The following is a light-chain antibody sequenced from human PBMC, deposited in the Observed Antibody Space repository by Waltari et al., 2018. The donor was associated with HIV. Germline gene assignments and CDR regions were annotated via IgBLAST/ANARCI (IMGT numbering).Light chain of an antibody. Sequence: AVQLTQSPSSLSTSVGDRVTITCRASQGISNAVAWYQQKPEKAPKLLIDDASTLASAVPSRFSGSGSGTDFTLTISSLQPEDFATYYCQQFISYPVTFGQGTRLEIK. J-gene: IGKJ5*01. CDR3: QQFISYPVT. CDR2: DAS. CDR1: QGISNA. V-gene: IGKV1-13*02.